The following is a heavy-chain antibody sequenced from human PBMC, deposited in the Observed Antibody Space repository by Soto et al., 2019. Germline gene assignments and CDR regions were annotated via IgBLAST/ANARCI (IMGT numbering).Heavy chain of an antibody. D-gene: IGHD5-12*01. Sequence: EVQLVVSGGGLVQPGGSLRLSCAASGFTFTTYWMHWVRQGPGKGPVWVSRITPDGSGTNYADSVKGRFTISRDNAKNTVYLQMSSLRAEDTAVYYCARTQSSMVATTDFVYYFDYWGQGTLVTVSS. CDR2: ITPDGSGT. CDR1: GFTFTTYW. V-gene: IGHV3-74*01. J-gene: IGHJ4*02. CDR3: ARTQSSMVATTDFVYYFDY.